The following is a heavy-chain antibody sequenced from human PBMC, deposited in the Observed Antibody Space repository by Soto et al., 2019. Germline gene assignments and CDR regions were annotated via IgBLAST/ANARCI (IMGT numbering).Heavy chain of an antibody. CDR2: ISGGGDGT. CDR3: GTVADDY. CDR1: GFTFSSYA. V-gene: IGHV3-23*01. D-gene: IGHD6-19*01. J-gene: IGHJ4*02. Sequence: EVQLLESGGGLVQPGGSLRLSCAASGFTFSSYAMSWVRQAPGKGLECVSAISGGGDGTYFADSVKGRFTISRDNSKNTLYLQMNSLRDEDTAVYYCGTVADDYWGQGTLVTVSS.